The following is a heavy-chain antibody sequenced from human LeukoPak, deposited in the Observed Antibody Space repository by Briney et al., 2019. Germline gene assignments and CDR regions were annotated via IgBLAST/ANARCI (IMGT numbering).Heavy chain of an antibody. J-gene: IGHJ6*02. Sequence: GGSLRLSCAASGFTFSSYGMHWVRQAPGKGLEWVAGISWSGTTTGYADSVKGRFTISRDSAKNSLYLQMDSLRVEDTGLYYCAKDESTGGFAPGYFYGMGVWGQGPTVTVSS. D-gene: IGHD3-16*01. CDR2: ISWSGTTT. CDR3: AKDESTGGFAPGYFYGMGV. CDR1: GFTFSSYG. V-gene: IGHV3-33*03.